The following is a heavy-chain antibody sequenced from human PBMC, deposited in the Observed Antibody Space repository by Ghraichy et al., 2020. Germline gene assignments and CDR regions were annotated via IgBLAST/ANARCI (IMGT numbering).Heavy chain of an antibody. Sequence: LSLTCAASGFTFDDYAMHWVRQAPGKGLEWVSGISWNSGSIGYADSVKGRFTISRDNAKNSLYLQMNSLRAEDTALYYCAKGGVVVPAAYDYWGQGTLVTVSS. D-gene: IGHD2-2*01. CDR2: ISWNSGSI. V-gene: IGHV3-9*01. J-gene: IGHJ4*02. CDR3: AKGGVVVPAAYDY. CDR1: GFTFDDYA.